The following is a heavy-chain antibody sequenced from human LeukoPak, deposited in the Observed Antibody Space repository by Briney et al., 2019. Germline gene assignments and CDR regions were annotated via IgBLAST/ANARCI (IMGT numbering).Heavy chain of an antibody. Sequence: GGSLRLSCAASGFTFSSYEMNWVRQAPGKGLEWVSYISSSGSTIYYADSVKGRFTISRDNAKNSLYLQMNSLRAEDTAVYYCARDRFVVVVPAAIARRAGYGMDVWGKGTTVTVSS. CDR3: ARDRFVVVVPAAIARRAGYGMDV. J-gene: IGHJ6*04. CDR1: GFTFSSYE. CDR2: ISSSGSTI. V-gene: IGHV3-48*03. D-gene: IGHD2-2*01.